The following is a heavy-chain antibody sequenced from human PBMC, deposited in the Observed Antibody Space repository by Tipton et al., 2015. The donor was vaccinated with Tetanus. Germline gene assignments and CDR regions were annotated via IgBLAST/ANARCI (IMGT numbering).Heavy chain of an antibody. J-gene: IGHJ5*02. D-gene: IGHD6-6*01. CDR1: GFTVSSNY. Sequence: SLRLSCAASGFTVSSNYMSWVRQAPGKGLEWVSVIYSDGNTYYADSVKGRFTISRDNSKNTLYLQMNSLRAEDTAVYYCARVGLVMAARRRNWFDPWGQGTLVTVSS. CDR3: ARVGLVMAARRRNWFDP. CDR2: IYSDGNT. V-gene: IGHV3-53*01.